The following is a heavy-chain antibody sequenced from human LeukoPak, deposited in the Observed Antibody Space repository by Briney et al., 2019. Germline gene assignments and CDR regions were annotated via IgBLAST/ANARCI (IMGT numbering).Heavy chain of an antibody. V-gene: IGHV3-74*01. CDR3: ARVHPYYYGSGSSVFDY. J-gene: IGHJ4*02. CDR2: INSDGSST. D-gene: IGHD3-10*01. Sequence: PGGSLRLSCAASGFTFSSYWMHWVRQAPGKGLVWVSRINSDGSSTSYADSVKGRFTISRDNAKNTLYLQMNSLRAEDTAVYYCARVHPYYYGSGSSVFDYWGQGTLVTVSS. CDR1: GFTFSSYW.